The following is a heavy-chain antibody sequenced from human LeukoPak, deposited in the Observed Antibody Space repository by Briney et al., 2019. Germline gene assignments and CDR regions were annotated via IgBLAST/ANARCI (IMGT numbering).Heavy chain of an antibody. CDR2: ISYDGSNK. CDR1: GFTFSSYA. CDR3: ASPAPPYYYYGMDV. Sequence: GGSLGLSCAASGFTFSSYAMHWVRQAPGKGLEWVAVISYDGSNKYYADSVKGRFTISRDNSKNTLYLQMNSLRAEDTAVYYCASPAPPYYYYGMDVWGQGTTVTVSS. V-gene: IGHV3-30-3*01. J-gene: IGHJ6*02.